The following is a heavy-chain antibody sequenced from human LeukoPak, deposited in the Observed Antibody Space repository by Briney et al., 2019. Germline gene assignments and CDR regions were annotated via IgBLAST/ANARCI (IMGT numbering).Heavy chain of an antibody. Sequence: PGGSLRLSCAASGFTFSNAWMNWVRQAPGKGLEWVGRIYSKTDGGTTDYAAPVKGRFTISRDDSKNTLYLQMNSLKTEDTAVYYCTTGFFGVVNDAFDIWGQGTTVTVSS. CDR1: GFTFSNAW. CDR3: TTGFFGVVNDAFDI. V-gene: IGHV3-15*01. CDR2: IYSKTDGGTT. D-gene: IGHD3-3*01. J-gene: IGHJ3*02.